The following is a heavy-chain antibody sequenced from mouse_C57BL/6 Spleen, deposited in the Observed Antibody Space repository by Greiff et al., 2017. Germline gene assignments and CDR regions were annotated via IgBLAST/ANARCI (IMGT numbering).Heavy chain of an antibody. CDR3: ATCRYDCYLDY. V-gene: IGHV14-1*01. Sequence: VQLQQSGAELVRPGASVKLSCTASGFNIKDYYMNWVKQRPEQGLEWIGRIDPEDGDTEYAPKFQGKATMTADTSSNTAYLQLSSLTSEDTAVXYCATCRYDCYLDYWGQGTTVTVSS. CDR1: GFNIKDYY. J-gene: IGHJ2*01. D-gene: IGHD2-4*01. CDR2: IDPEDGDT.